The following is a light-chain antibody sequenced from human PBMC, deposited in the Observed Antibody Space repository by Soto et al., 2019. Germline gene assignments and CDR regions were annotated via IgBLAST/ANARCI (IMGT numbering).Light chain of an antibody. Sequence: IQLTQSPSSLSASVGDSVTVTCRASQGITKSLVWFQQKPGKVPKRLIYAASSLQSGVPSRFSGSGSGTEFILTISSLQPEDSATYYCLQYNSYPVTFGGGTKVDIK. J-gene: IGKJ4*01. CDR2: AAS. CDR1: QGITKS. CDR3: LQYNSYPVT. V-gene: IGKV1-17*01.